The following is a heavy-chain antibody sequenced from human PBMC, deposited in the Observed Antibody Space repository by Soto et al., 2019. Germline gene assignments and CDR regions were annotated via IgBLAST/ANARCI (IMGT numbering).Heavy chain of an antibody. J-gene: IGHJ6*02. V-gene: IGHV4-59*12. CDR2: IYYSGST. Sequence: SETLSLTCTVSGGSISSYYWSWIRQPPGKGLEWIGYIYYSGSTNYNPSLKSRVTISVDTSKNQFSLKLSSVTAADTAVYYCARDRRYYYGSGSYYRPSYGMDVWGQGTTVTVSS. CDR3: ARDRRYYYGSGSYYRPSYGMDV. CDR1: GGSISSYY. D-gene: IGHD3-10*01.